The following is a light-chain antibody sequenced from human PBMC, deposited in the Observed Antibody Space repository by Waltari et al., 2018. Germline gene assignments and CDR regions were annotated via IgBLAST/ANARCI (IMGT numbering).Light chain of an antibody. CDR1: QSVSIN. V-gene: IGKV3-15*01. Sequence: EIVMTQSPATLSVSPGERATLSCRASQSVSINLAWYQQKPGQAPRLLIYGASTRATGIPARFSGSGSGTEFTLTISSMQSEDFAVYYCQQYNNWPPSITFGQGTRLEIK. J-gene: IGKJ5*01. CDR3: QQYNNWPPSIT. CDR2: GAS.